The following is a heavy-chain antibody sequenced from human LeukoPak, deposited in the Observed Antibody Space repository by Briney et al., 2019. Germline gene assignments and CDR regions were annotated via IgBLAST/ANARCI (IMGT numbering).Heavy chain of an antibody. CDR1: GYRITYYW. Sequence: PGASLKISCNGCGYRITYYWIGLGRPLPGEGQELVGIIYPGDSDTRYSPSFQGQVTISADKSISTAYLQWSSLKASDTAMYYCARPRGFDAFDIWGQGTMVTVSS. D-gene: IGHD3-16*01. J-gene: IGHJ3*02. CDR3: ARPRGFDAFDI. CDR2: IYPGDSDT. V-gene: IGHV5-51*01.